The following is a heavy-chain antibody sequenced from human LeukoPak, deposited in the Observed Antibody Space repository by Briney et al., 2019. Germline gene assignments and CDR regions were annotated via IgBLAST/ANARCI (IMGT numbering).Heavy chain of an antibody. CDR3: ATGRGQQQLDAEQEGLDY. J-gene: IGHJ4*02. CDR2: FDPEDGET. V-gene: IGHV1-24*01. CDR1: GYTFTSYV. D-gene: IGHD6-13*01. Sequence: ASVKVSCKASGYTFTSYVISWVRQAPGKGLEWMGGFDPEDGETIYAQKFQGRVTMTEDTSTDTAYMELSSLRSEDTAVYYCATGRGQQQLDAEQEGLDYWGQGTLVTVSS.